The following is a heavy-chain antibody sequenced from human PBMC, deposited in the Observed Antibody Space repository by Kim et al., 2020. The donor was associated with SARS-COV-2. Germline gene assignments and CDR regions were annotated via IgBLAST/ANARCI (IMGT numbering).Heavy chain of an antibody. CDR1: GYSFTNYW. D-gene: IGHD3-10*01. Sequence: GESLKISCKGSGYSFTNYWIGWVRQMPGKGLEWMGSIYAGDSDTRYSPSVQGQVTISADKSISTAYLQWSSLKASDSAMYFCARSGTSTSRLFDYWGQGTLVTFPS. V-gene: IGHV5-51*01. J-gene: IGHJ4*02. CDR2: IYAGDSDT. CDR3: ARSGTSTSRLFDY.